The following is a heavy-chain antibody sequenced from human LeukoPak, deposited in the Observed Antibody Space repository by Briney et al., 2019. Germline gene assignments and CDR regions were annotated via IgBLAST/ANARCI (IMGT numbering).Heavy chain of an antibody. CDR1: GYSISSGYY. J-gene: IGHJ4*02. D-gene: IGHD1-26*01. V-gene: IGHV4-38-2*02. Sequence: PSKTLSLTCTVSGYSISSGYYWGWIRQPPGKGLEWIGSIYHSGSTYYNPSLKSRVTISVDTSKNQFSLKLSSVTAADTAVYYCARDIVGATLKSYWGQGTLVTVSS. CDR2: IYHSGST. CDR3: ARDIVGATLKSY.